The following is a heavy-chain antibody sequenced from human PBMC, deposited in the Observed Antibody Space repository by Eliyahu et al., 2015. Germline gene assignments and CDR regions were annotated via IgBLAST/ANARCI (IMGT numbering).Heavy chain of an antibody. CDR2: ISSSSSYI. J-gene: IGHJ5*02. Sequence: EVQLVESGGGLVKPGGSLXLSCAASGFTFSSYSMNWVRQAPGKGREWVSSISSSSSYIYYADSVKGRFTISRDNAKNSLYLQMNSLRAEDTAVYYCAREYDFWTGWFDPWGQGTLVTVSS. CDR3: AREYDFWTGWFDP. D-gene: IGHD3-3*01. CDR1: GFTFSSYS. V-gene: IGHV3-21*01.